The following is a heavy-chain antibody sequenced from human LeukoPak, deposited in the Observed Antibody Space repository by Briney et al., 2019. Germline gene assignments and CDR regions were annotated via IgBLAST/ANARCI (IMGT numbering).Heavy chain of an antibody. CDR3: AKVGSYYYDSSFYYFDY. CDR1: GFTFSSYG. CDR2: ISGSGGST. Sequence: GGTLRLSCAASGFTFSSYGMSWVRQAPGKGLEWVSAISGSGGSTYYADSVKGRVTISRDNSKNTLHLQMNSLRAEDTAVYYCAKVGSYYYDSSFYYFDYWGQGTLVTVSS. D-gene: IGHD3-22*01. V-gene: IGHV3-23*01. J-gene: IGHJ4*02.